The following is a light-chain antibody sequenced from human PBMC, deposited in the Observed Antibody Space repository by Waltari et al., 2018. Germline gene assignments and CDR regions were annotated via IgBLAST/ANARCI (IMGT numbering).Light chain of an antibody. CDR1: QSVSSY. J-gene: IGKJ2*01. V-gene: IGKV3-11*01. CDR2: GAS. Sequence: EIVLTQSPATLSLSPGERATLSCRASQSVSSYLAWYQQKPGQAPRLLIYGASNRATGSPARFSGSGSGTDFTLTISSLEPEDFAVYYCQQRSNWPPMYTFGQGTKLEIK. CDR3: QQRSNWPPMYT.